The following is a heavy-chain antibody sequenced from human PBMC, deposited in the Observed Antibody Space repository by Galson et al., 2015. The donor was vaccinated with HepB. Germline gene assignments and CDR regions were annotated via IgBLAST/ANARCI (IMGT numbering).Heavy chain of an antibody. J-gene: IGHJ6*02. Sequence: SVKVSCKASGYTFTSYGISWVRQAPGQGLEWMGWISAYNGNTNYAQKLQGRVTMTTDTSTSTAYMELRSLRSDDTAVYYCARVGYDFWSGYYITSYYYYGMDVWGQGTTVTVSS. D-gene: IGHD3-3*01. CDR3: ARVGYDFWSGYYITSYYYYGMDV. V-gene: IGHV1-18*04. CDR1: GYTFTSYG. CDR2: ISAYNGNT.